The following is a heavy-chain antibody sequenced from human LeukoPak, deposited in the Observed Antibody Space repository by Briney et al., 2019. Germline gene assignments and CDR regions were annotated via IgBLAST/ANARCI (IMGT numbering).Heavy chain of an antibody. D-gene: IGHD1-26*01. CDR2: IYTSGST. V-gene: IGHV4-61*02. Sequence: SETLSLTCTVYSGSISSGSYYWSWIRQPAGKGLEWIGRIYTSGSTNYNPSLKSRVTISVDTSKNQFSLKLSSVTAADTAVYYCARVVRIVGATTWGQGTLVTVSS. CDR1: SGSISSGSYY. J-gene: IGHJ5*02. CDR3: ARVVRIVGATT.